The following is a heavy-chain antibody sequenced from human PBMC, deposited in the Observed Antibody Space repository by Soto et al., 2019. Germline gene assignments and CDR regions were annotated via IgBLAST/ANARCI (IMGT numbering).Heavy chain of an antibody. V-gene: IGHV3-74*01. D-gene: IGHD6-25*01. CDR3: ARDIAAAEDY. J-gene: IGHJ4*02. Sequence: GGSLRLSCAASGFTFSRYWMHWVRQAPGKGLVWVSHINSDGSSTNYADSVKGRFTISRDNAKNTLYLQVNSLRAEDTAVYYVARDIAAAEDYWGQGTLVTVSS. CDR2: INSDGSST. CDR1: GFTFSRYW.